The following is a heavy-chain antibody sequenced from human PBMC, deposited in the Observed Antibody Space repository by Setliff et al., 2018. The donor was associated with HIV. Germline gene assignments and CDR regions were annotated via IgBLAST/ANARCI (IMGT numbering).Heavy chain of an antibody. J-gene: IGHJ5*02. CDR1: GGTFSSYA. CDR3: GRDRTPYYYDSSGSNWFDP. V-gene: IGHV1-69*13. CDR2: IIPIFGTA. D-gene: IGHD3-22*01. Sequence: SVKVSCKASGGTFSSYAISWVRQAPGQGLEWMGGIIPIFGTANYAQKFQGRVTITADESTSTAYMELSSLRSEDTAVYYCGRDRTPYYYDSSGSNWFDPWGQGTLVTVSS.